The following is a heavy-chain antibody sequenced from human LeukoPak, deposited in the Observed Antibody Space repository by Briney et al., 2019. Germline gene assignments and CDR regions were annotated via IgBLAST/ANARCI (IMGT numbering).Heavy chain of an antibody. J-gene: IGHJ4*02. CDR1: GFSFSSYS. Sequence: AGGSLRLSCAASGFSFSSYSMTWVRQAPGKGLEWVSSISSSSSYRYYADSMKGRFAISRDNAENSLFLQMNSLRAEDTAVYYCARGRSAVAGIAGSDYWGQGSLVTVSS. CDR3: ARGRSAVAGIAGSDY. D-gene: IGHD6-19*01. V-gene: IGHV3-21*01. CDR2: ISSSSSYR.